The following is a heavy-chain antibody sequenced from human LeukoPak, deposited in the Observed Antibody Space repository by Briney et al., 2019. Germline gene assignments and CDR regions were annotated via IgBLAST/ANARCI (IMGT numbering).Heavy chain of an antibody. CDR3: AKADHTSSTSCPFDY. CDR1: GFTFSSYG. V-gene: IGHV3-30*02. Sequence: PGGSLRLSCAAPGFTFSSYGMHWVRQAPGKGLEGGAFIRYDGSNKYYVDSVKGRFTISRDNSKNTLYLQMNSLRAEDTAVYYCAKADHTSSTSCPFDYWGQGTLVTVSS. CDR2: IRYDGSNK. D-gene: IGHD2-2*01. J-gene: IGHJ4*02.